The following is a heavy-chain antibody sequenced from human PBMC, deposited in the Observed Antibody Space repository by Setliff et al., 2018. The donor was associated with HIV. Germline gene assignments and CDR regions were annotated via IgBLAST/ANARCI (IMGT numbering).Heavy chain of an antibody. CDR2: INYSRAT. Sequence: SETLSLTCAVYGESLSGYYWSWIRQPPGKGLEWIGEINYSRATNYNPSLQSRVTISVDTSKNQFSLKLNSVTAADTAVYYCVRGGDSSSWYWGRWFDPWGQGTLVTSPQ. D-gene: IGHD6-13*01. CDR1: GESLSGYY. J-gene: IGHJ5*02. CDR3: VRGGDSSSWYWGRWFDP. V-gene: IGHV4-34*01.